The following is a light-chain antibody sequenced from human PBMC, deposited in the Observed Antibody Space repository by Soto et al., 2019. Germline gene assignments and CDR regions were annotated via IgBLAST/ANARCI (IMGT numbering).Light chain of an antibody. Sequence: QSALTQPASVSGSPGQSITISCTGTSSDVGGYNYVSWYQQHPGKATKLMIFEVSDRPSGVSNRFSGSKSGNTASLTISGLQAEDEADYYCSSYTSSNTLVFGGGTKVTVL. CDR1: SSDVGGYNY. CDR3: SSYTSSNTLV. J-gene: IGLJ2*01. V-gene: IGLV2-14*01. CDR2: EVS.